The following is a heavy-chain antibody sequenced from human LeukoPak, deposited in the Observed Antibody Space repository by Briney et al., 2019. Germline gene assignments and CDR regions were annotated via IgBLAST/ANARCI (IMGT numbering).Heavy chain of an antibody. D-gene: IGHD5-18*01. CDR1: GGSISSYY. J-gene: IGHJ3*02. CDR2: IYTSGST. Sequence: SETLSLTCTVSGGSISSYYWSWIRQPAGKGLEWIGRIYTSGSTNYNPSLKSRVTMSVDASKNQFSLKLSSVTAADTAVYYCAREGAAMAPDAFDIWGQGTMVTVSS. V-gene: IGHV4-4*07. CDR3: AREGAAMAPDAFDI.